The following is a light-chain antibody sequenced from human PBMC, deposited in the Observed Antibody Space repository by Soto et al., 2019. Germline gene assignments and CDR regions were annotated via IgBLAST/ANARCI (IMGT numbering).Light chain of an antibody. J-gene: IGKJ1*01. CDR1: QSVRSN. CDR2: GAS. Sequence: EIVMTHSPATLSVSPCERATLSCRASQSVRSNLAWYQQKPGQAPRLLIYGASTRATGIPARFSGSGSGTEFTFTVSSLQSEDFAVYYCLQYNNWVPTFGQGTKVDIK. CDR3: LQYNNWVPT. V-gene: IGKV3-15*01.